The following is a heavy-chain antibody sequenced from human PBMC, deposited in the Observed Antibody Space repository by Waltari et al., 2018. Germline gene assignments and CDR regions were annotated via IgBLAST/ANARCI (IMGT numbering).Heavy chain of an antibody. CDR1: GGTFSSYA. V-gene: IGHV1-69*01. Sequence: QVQLVQSGAEVKKPGSSVKVSCKASGGTFSSYAISWVRPAPGQGLEWMGGIIPIFGTANYAQKFQGRVTITADESTSTAYMELSSLRSEDTAVYYCARGSYCSGGSCYGDAFDIWGQGTMVTVSS. CDR3: ARGSYCSGGSCYGDAFDI. J-gene: IGHJ3*02. D-gene: IGHD2-15*01. CDR2: IIPIFGTA.